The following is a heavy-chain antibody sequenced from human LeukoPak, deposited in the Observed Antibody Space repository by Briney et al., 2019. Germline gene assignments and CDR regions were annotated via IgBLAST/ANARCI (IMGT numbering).Heavy chain of an antibody. V-gene: IGHV1-18*01. D-gene: IGHD1-26*01. CDR2: ISAYNGNT. CDR1: GYTFTNYA. CDR3: ASSHPTNPIVGAIEYFQH. Sequence: ASVKVSCKASGYTFTNYAMNWVRQAPGQGLEWMGWISAYNGNTNYAQKLQGRVTMTTDTSTSTAYMELRSLRSDDTAVYYCASSHPTNPIVGAIEYFQHWGQGTLVTVSS. J-gene: IGHJ1*01.